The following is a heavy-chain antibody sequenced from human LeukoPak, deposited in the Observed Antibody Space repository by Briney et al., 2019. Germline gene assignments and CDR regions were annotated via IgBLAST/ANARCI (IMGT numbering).Heavy chain of an antibody. CDR1: GYTFTGYY. CDR3: ASLYSSSSDWYFDY. Sequence: GASVKVSCKASGYTFTGYYMHWVRQAPGQGLEWKGWINPNSGGTNYAQKFQGRATMTRDTSISTAYMELSRLRSDDTAVYYCASLYSSSSDWYFDYWGQGTLVTVSS. V-gene: IGHV1-2*02. J-gene: IGHJ4*02. D-gene: IGHD6-6*01. CDR2: INPNSGGT.